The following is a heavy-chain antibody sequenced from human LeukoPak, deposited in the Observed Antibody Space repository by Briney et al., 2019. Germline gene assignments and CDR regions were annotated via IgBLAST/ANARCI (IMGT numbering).Heavy chain of an antibody. CDR1: GYSFTTYW. V-gene: IGHV5-51*01. Sequence: GESLKISCKGSGYSFTTYWITWVRQMPGKGLEWMGIIYPGDSDTIYSPSFQGQVTISADKSITTAYLQWSSLKASDTAMYYCARTPSIAARSFFDYWGQGTLVTVSS. CDR3: ARTPSIAARSFFDY. J-gene: IGHJ4*02. CDR2: IYPGDSDT. D-gene: IGHD6-6*01.